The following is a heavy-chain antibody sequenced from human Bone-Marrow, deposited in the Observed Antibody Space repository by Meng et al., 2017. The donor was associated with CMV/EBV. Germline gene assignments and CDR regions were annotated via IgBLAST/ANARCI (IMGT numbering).Heavy chain of an antibody. CDR1: GDPISSYY. J-gene: IGHJ5*02. D-gene: IGHD1-26*01. Sequence: SETLSLTCTVSGDPISSYYWSWIRQPPGKELEWIGYIYNSGSTNHNPTLESRVTILVDMSTNQCSLRLISVTAVDTVVYYCARASIVGVTLWVDPWGQGTLVTVSS. CDR3: ARASIVGVTLWVDP. CDR2: IYNSGST. V-gene: IGHV4-59*01.